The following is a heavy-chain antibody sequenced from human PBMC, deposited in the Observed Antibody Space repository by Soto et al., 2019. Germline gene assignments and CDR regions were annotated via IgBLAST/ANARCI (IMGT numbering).Heavy chain of an antibody. CDR2: IGTAGDT. CDR3: ARGYHCSGGSCYSGLDY. D-gene: IGHD2-15*01. J-gene: IGHJ4*02. V-gene: IGHV3-13*01. Sequence: GGSLRLSCAASGFTFSSYDMHWVRQATGKGLEWVSAIGTAGDTYYPGSVKGRFTISRENAKNSLYLQMNSLRAGDTAVYYSARGYHCSGGSCYSGLDYWGQGTLVTVSS. CDR1: GFTFSSYD.